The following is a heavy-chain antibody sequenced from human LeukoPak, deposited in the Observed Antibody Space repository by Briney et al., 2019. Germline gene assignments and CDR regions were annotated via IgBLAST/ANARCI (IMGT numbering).Heavy chain of an antibody. CDR2: IGTSNSDK. CDR3: ARDLCGSTSCYFKS. Sequence: GGSLRLSCAASGFTFSYNGMTWVRQAPGKGLEWVSSIGTSNSDKNYADSVKGRFTISRDNAKNSLFLQMNSLTAEDTAVYYCARDLCGSTSCYFKSWGQGTLVTVTS. V-gene: IGHV3-21*06. J-gene: IGHJ5*02. CDR1: GFTFSYNG. D-gene: IGHD2-2*01.